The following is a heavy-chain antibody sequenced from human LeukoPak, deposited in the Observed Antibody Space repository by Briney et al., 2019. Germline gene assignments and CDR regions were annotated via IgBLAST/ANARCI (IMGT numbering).Heavy chain of an antibody. CDR1: GYTFTNYY. CDR3: ARAAVTTSRYFQH. D-gene: IGHD4-17*01. V-gene: IGHV1-46*01. CDR2: INPTGGSS. Sequence: GASVKVSCKASGYTFTNYYMHWVRQAPGQGLEWMGVINPTGGSSSYAQKFQGRVTMTRDTSTSTVYMELSSLRSEDTAVYYCARAAVTTSRYFQHWGQGTLVTVSS. J-gene: IGHJ1*01.